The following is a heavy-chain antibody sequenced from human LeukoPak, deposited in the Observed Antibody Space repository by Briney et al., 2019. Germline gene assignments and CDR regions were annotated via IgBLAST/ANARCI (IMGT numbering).Heavy chain of an antibody. D-gene: IGHD2-8*01. CDR3: ATNGYYCMDV. Sequence: SETLSLTCAVSGGSISSSTNWWSWVRQPPGKGLEWIGEIYHSGGTNYNPSLKSRITISVDKSQNQFSLKVDSLTAADTAVYYCATNGYYCMDVWGKGTTVTISS. CDR1: GGSISSSTNW. J-gene: IGHJ6*03. CDR2: IYHSGGT. V-gene: IGHV4-4*02.